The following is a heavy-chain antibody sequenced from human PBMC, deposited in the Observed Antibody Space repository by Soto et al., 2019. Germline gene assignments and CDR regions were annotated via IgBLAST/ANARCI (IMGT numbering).Heavy chain of an antibody. J-gene: IGHJ4*02. Sequence: PXETLALTCTVSGCSISSSSYYWGWIRQPRGKGLEWIGSIYYSGSTYYNPSLKSRVTISVDTSKNQFSLKLSSVTAADTAVYYCARVYITIFGVVSYYFDYWGQGHLVTVYS. CDR3: ARVYITIFGVVSYYFDY. D-gene: IGHD3-3*01. CDR2: IYYSGST. CDR1: GCSISSSSYY. V-gene: IGHV4-39*01.